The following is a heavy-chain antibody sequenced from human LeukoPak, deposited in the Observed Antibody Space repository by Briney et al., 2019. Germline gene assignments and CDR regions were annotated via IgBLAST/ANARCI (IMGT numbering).Heavy chain of an antibody. V-gene: IGHV3-21*01. CDR2: ISSSSSYI. Sequence: KAGGSLRLSCAASKFSFSSYAMNWVRQAPGKGLEWVSSISSSSSYIYYADSVRGRFTISRDNAKNSLYLQMNSLRAEDTAVYYCARGREIAAAGLDYWGQGTLVTVSS. CDR1: KFSFSSYA. D-gene: IGHD6-13*01. J-gene: IGHJ4*02. CDR3: ARGREIAAAGLDY.